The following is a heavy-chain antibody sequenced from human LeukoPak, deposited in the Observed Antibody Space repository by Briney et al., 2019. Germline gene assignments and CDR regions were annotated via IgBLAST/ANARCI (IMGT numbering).Heavy chain of an antibody. D-gene: IGHD2-15*01. CDR2: INYSGST. Sequence: PSETLSLTCTVSGGSISSYYWSWIRQPPGKGWEWIGYINYSGSTNYNPSLRSRVTISVDTSKNQFSLKLSSVTAADTAVYYCARVLGYCSGGGCSEYFQHWGQGTLVTVSS. CDR1: GGSISSYY. J-gene: IGHJ1*01. V-gene: IGHV4-59*01. CDR3: ARVLGYCSGGGCSEYFQH.